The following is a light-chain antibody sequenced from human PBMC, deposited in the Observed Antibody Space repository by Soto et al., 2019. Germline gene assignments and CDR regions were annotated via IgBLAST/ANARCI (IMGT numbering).Light chain of an antibody. CDR3: CSYAGSYSYA. CDR1: SSDVGAYNY. CDR2: EVS. J-gene: IGLJ1*01. Sequence: QSALTQPASVSGSPGQSITISCTGTSSDVGAYNYVSWYQQHPGKAPKVMIYEVSNRPSGVSNRFSGSKSGSTASLTISGLQAEDEADYYCCSYAGSYSYAFATGTKVTVL. V-gene: IGLV2-14*01.